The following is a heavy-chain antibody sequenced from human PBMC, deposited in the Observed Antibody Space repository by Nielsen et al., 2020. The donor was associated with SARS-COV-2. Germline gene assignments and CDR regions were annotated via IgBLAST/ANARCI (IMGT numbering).Heavy chain of an antibody. J-gene: IGHJ4*02. Sequence: SLKISCAASGFTFDDYAMHWVRQAPGKGLEWVSGISWNSGSIGYADSVKGRFTISRDNAKNSLYLQMNSLRAEDTAVYYCARDGYYYGSGSSWAYYFDYWGQGTLVTVSS. CDR3: ARDGYYYGSGSSWAYYFDY. CDR1: GFTFDDYA. V-gene: IGHV3-9*01. CDR2: ISWNSGSI. D-gene: IGHD3-10*01.